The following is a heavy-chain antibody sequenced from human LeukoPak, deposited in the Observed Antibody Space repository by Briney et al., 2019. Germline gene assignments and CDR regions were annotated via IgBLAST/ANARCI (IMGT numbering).Heavy chain of an antibody. J-gene: IGHJ6*03. CDR1: GFTFSSYW. Sequence: PGGSLRLSCAASGFTFSSYWMSWVRQAPGKGLEWVANIKQDGSEKYYVDSVKGRFTISRDNAKNSLHLQMNSLRAEDTAVYYCARGVATIRDYYYYMDVWGKGTTVTVSS. CDR3: ARGVATIRDYYYYMDV. D-gene: IGHD5-12*01. CDR2: IKQDGSEK. V-gene: IGHV3-7*01.